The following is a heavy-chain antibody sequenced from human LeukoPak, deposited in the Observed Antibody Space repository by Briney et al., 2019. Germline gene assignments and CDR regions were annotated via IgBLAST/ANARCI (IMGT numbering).Heavy chain of an antibody. J-gene: IGHJ4*02. CDR2: IYYSGST. V-gene: IGHV4-39*01. D-gene: IGHD2-15*01. Sequence: SETLSLTCTVSGDSISNSSYYWGWIRQPPGKGLEWIGSIYYSGSTYYNPSLKSRVTMSVDTSKNQFSLKLSSVTAADTAVYYCARHVRYCSGGSCYGPDYFDYWGQGTLVTVSS. CDR1: GDSISNSSYY. CDR3: ARHVRYCSGGSCYGPDYFDY.